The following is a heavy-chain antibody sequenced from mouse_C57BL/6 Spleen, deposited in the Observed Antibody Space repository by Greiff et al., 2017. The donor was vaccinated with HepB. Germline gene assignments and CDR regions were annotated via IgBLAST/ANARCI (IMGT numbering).Heavy chain of an antibody. CDR3: ASPLDSSGYGIAY. CDR2: IHPNSGST. J-gene: IGHJ3*01. Sequence: QVQLQQPGAELVKPGASVKLSCKASGYTFTSYWMHWVKQRPGQGLEWIGMIHPNSGSTNYNEKFKSKATLTVDKSSSTAYMQLSSLTSEDSAVYYCASPLDSSGYGIAYWGQGTLVTVSA. D-gene: IGHD3-2*02. CDR1: GYTFTSYW. V-gene: IGHV1-64*01.